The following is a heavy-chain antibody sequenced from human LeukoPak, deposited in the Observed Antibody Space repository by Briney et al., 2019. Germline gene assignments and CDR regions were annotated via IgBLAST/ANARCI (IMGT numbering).Heavy chain of an antibody. J-gene: IGHJ4*02. V-gene: IGHV3-30*04. D-gene: IGHD3-22*01. CDR2: ISYDGSNK. CDR3: ARDPVSPSDYYDSSGYLDY. Sequence: GRSLRLSCAASGFTFSSYAMHWVRQAPGKGLEWVAVISYDGSNKYYADSVKGRFTISRDNSKNTLYLQMNSLRAEDTAVYYCARDPVSPSDYYDSSGYLDYWGQGTLVTVSS. CDR1: GFTFSSYA.